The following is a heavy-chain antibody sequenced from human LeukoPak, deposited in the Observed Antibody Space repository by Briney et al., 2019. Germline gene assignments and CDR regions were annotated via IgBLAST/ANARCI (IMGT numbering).Heavy chain of an antibody. D-gene: IGHD7-27*01. Sequence: ASVKVSCRASGYTYIGHYMHWVRQAPGEGLEWMGWIHPDTGATNYAPKFQGRFIMTRDTSMSTAYMELNRLISDDTAVYYCARQEGLGISGFFDFWGQGTLITVSS. CDR3: ARQEGLGISGFFDF. J-gene: IGHJ4*02. CDR2: IHPDTGAT. V-gene: IGHV1-2*02. CDR1: GYTYIGHY.